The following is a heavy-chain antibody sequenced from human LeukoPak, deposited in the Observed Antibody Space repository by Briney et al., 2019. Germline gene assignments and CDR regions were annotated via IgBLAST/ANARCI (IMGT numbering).Heavy chain of an antibody. V-gene: IGHV3-23*01. J-gene: IGHJ3*02. D-gene: IGHD3-22*01. CDR1: GFTFSNYA. Sequence: GGSLRLSCAASGFTFSNYAMIWVRQAPGPGLEWVSVISNSGSSTDYADSVKSRFTISRDNSQNTLYLQMNSLRAEDTAVYYCAKDPPRSRAIVDAFDIWGQGTLVTVSS. CDR3: AKDPPRSRAIVDAFDI. CDR2: ISNSGSST.